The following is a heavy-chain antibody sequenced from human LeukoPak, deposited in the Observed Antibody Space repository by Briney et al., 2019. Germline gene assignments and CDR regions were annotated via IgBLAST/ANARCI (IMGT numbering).Heavy chain of an antibody. CDR1: GFTFSSYA. J-gene: IGHJ6*02. CDR2: ISGSGGGT. V-gene: IGHV3-23*01. CDR3: AKGMAAAGTNPYCFGMDV. Sequence: GGSLRLSCAASGFTFSSYAMTWVRQAPGMGLEWVSAISGSGGGTYYADSVKGRFTISRDNSKNTLYLQMNSVRAEGTAIYYCAKGMAAAGTNPYCFGMDVWGQGTTVTVSS. D-gene: IGHD6-13*01.